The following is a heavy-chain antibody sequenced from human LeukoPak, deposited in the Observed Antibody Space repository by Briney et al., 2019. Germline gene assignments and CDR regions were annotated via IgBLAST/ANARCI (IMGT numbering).Heavy chain of an antibody. CDR3: ARDLGSDYGDYDWFDP. V-gene: IGHV4-39*07. Sequence: SETLSLTCTVSGGSISSSSHYWGWIRQPPGKGLEWIGSIYYSGSTDYNPSLKSRVTISVDTSKNQFSLKLSFVTAADTAVYYCARDLGSDYGDYDWFDPWGQGTLVTVSS. CDR2: IYYSGST. D-gene: IGHD4-17*01. J-gene: IGHJ5*02. CDR1: GGSISSSSHY.